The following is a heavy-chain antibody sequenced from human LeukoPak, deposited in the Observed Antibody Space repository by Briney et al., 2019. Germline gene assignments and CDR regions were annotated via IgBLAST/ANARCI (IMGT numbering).Heavy chain of an antibody. CDR3: ARDVYYGSGSYSNDAFDI. CDR1: GFTFSSYW. V-gene: IGHV3-74*01. D-gene: IGHD3-10*01. CDR2: INSDGSGT. J-gene: IGHJ3*02. Sequence: GWSLRLSCAASGFTFSSYWMHWVRQAPGKGLVWVSRINSDGSGTSYAVSVKGRFAISRDNAKNTLYLQMNSLRAEDMAVYYCARDVYYGSGSYSNDAFDIWGQGTMVTVSS.